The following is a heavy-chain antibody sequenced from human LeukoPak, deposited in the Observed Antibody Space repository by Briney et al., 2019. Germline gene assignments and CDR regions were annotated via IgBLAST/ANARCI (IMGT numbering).Heavy chain of an antibody. Sequence: GGSLRLSCAASGFTFSSYAMHWVRQAPGKGLEWVAVISYDGSNKYYADSVKGRFTISRDNSKNTLYLQMNSLRAEDTAVYYCARDRQGYCSGGSCSDNYFDYWGQGTLVTVSS. CDR2: ISYDGSNK. D-gene: IGHD2-15*01. CDR1: GFTFSSYA. V-gene: IGHV3-30*04. CDR3: ARDRQGYCSGGSCSDNYFDY. J-gene: IGHJ4*02.